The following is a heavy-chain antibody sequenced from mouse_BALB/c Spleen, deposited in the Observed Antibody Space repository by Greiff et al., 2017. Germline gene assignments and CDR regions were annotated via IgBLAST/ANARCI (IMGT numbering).Heavy chain of an antibody. J-gene: IGHJ2*01. Sequence: LQQPGSELVRPGASVKLSCKASGYTFTSYWMHWVKQRPGQGLEWIGNIYPGSGSTNYDEKFKSKATLTVDTSSITAYMQLSRLTSEDSAVYYCTRGGYGNYHYWGQGTTLTVSS. D-gene: IGHD2-10*02. CDR1: GYTFTSYW. CDR3: TRGGYGNYHY. V-gene: IGHV1S22*01. CDR2: IYPGSGST.